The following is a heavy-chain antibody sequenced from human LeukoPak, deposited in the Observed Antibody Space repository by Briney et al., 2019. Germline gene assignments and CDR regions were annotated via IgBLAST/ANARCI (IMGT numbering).Heavy chain of an antibody. V-gene: IGHV4-31*03. CDR3: ARLRAYCSSTSCYPGSPVDY. D-gene: IGHD2-2*01. J-gene: IGHJ4*02. CDR1: GGSISSGGHY. Sequence: SQTLSLTCTVSGGSISSGGHYWSWIRQHPGKGLEWIGYIYYSGSTYYNPSLKSRVTISVDTSKNQFSLKLSSVTAADTAVYYCARLRAYCSSTSCYPGSPVDYWGQGTLVTVSS. CDR2: IYYSGST.